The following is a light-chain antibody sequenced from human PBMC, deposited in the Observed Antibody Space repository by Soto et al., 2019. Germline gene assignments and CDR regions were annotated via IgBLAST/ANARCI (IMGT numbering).Light chain of an antibody. CDR1: QSVGSN. CDR2: YAS. V-gene: IGKV3-15*01. Sequence: EIVLTQSPGTLSLSTGERATLSCRASQSVGSNLAWYQQKPGQAPRLLIYYASTRDTGVPARFSGSGSGTDFTLTISSLQPEYFATYYCQQHGQWPITFGQGTRLEIK. CDR3: QQHGQWPIT. J-gene: IGKJ5*01.